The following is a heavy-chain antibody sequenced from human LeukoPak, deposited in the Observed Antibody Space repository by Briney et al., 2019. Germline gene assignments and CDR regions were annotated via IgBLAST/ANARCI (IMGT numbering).Heavy chain of an antibody. J-gene: IGHJ5*02. Sequence: GRSLRLSCAASGFTFSSYAMHWVRQAPGKGLEWVAVIWYDGTNQYYADSVKGRVTISRDNSKNTLYLQMNSLRAEDTAVYYCTKDAVSGFDPWGQGTLVTVSS. CDR1: GFTFSSYA. D-gene: IGHD3-10*01. CDR3: TKDAVSGFDP. V-gene: IGHV3-33*06. CDR2: IWYDGTNQ.